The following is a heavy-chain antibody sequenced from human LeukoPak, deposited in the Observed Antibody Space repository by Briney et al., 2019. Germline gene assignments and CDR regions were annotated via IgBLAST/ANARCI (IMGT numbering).Heavy chain of an antibody. CDR3: ARPTGSGWNYFDY. V-gene: IGHV4-59*01. Sequence: PSETLSLTCTVSGGSISNYYWSWFRQPPGKGLEWIGYIYYSGNTNYNPSLKSRVTISVDASKNQFSLRLSSVTAADTAVYYCARPTGSGWNYFDYWGQGTLVTVSS. J-gene: IGHJ4*02. CDR1: GGSISNYY. CDR2: IYYSGNT. D-gene: IGHD6-19*01.